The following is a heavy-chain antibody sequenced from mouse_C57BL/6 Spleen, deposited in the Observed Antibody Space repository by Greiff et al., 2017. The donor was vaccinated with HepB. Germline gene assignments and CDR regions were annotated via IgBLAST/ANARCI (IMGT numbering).Heavy chain of an antibody. CDR3: IYYYGSSPFAY. D-gene: IGHD1-1*01. CDR1: GFNIKDDY. J-gene: IGHJ3*01. Sequence: VQLQQSGAELVRPGASVKLSCTASGFNIKDDYMHWVKQRPEQGLEWIGWIDPENGDTEYASKFQGKATITADTSSNTAYLQLSSLTSEDTAVYYCIYYYGSSPFAYWGQGTLVTVSA. CDR2: IDPENGDT. V-gene: IGHV14-4*01.